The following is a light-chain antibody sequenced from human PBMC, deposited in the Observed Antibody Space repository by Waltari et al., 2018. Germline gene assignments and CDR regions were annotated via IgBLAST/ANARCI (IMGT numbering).Light chain of an antibody. J-gene: IGKJ1*01. CDR1: QNDSSY. V-gene: IGKV1-39*01. CDR3: QQTYSTPRT. Sequence: DLHVTQSPCPLCASVGHKVTNTGLSSQNDSSYLDWYQQKPGQPPKLLIYAASNLESGVPERFSGSGSVTDFTLTISSLQAEDVAIYYCQQTYSTPRTFGQGTKVEIK. CDR2: AAS.